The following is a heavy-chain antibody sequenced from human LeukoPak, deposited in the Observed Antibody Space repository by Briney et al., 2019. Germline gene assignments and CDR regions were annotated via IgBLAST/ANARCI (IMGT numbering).Heavy chain of an antibody. CDR2: IFPADSDT. D-gene: IGHD3-22*01. CDR1: GYTFSNHW. V-gene: IGHV5-51*01. CDR3: ARHWDSNGYYYNFDY. J-gene: IGHJ4*02. Sequence: GESLKISCKGSGYTFSNHWIGWVRQMPGKGLEWMGIIFPADSDTRYSPSLQGQVTISADKSINTAYLQWSSLEASDTAMYYCARHWDSNGYYYNFDYWGQGTLVTVSS.